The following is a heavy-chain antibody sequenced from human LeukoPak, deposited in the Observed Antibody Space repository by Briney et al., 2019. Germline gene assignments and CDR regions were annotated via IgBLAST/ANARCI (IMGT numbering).Heavy chain of an antibody. Sequence: VASVKVSCKASGYTFTSYGISWVRQAPGQGLEWMGWISAYNGNTNYAQKLQGRVTMTTDTSTSTAYMKLRSLRSDDTAVYYCARTLSLHYYGSGSYYNDAFDIWGQGTMVTVSS. D-gene: IGHD3-10*01. V-gene: IGHV1-18*01. CDR2: ISAYNGNT. CDR1: GYTFTSYG. J-gene: IGHJ3*02. CDR3: ARTLSLHYYGSGSYYNDAFDI.